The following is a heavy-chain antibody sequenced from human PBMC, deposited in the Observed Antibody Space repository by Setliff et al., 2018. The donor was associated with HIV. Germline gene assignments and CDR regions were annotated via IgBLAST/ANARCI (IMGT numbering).Heavy chain of an antibody. Sequence: PGGSLRLSCAASGFTFSTYAMSWVRQAPGKGLEWVSGISGSGGSTYYADSVKGRFTISRDNSKNTLYLQMNSLRAEDTAVYYCAAVFTGEPGRSLDYWGQGTPVTVSS. CDR1: GFTFSTYA. V-gene: IGHV3-23*01. CDR2: ISGSGGST. D-gene: IGHD1-26*01. J-gene: IGHJ4*02. CDR3: AAVFTGEPGRSLDY.